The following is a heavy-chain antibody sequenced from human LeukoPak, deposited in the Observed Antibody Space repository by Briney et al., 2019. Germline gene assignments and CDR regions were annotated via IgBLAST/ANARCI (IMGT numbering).Heavy chain of an antibody. D-gene: IGHD1-26*01. CDR1: GDSISSYY. CDR3: ARSRAFNSGAFDP. CDR2: IYYSGST. J-gene: IGHJ5*02. V-gene: IGHV4-59*01. Sequence: PSETLSLTCTVSGDSISSYYWSWIRQSPGKGLEWIGYIYYSGSTNYNPPLKSRVTISVDTSKNQFSLRLNSVTAADTAVYYCARSRAFNSGAFDPWGQGSLVTVSS.